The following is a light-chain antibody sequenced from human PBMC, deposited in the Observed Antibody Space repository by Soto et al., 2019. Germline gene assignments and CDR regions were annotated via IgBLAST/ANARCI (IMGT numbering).Light chain of an antibody. CDR2: ENN. Sequence: QSALTQPPSVSATPGQKVTISCSGSNSNIGNNYVSWYQQLPGTAPKLLIYENNKRPSGIPDRFSASKSGTSATLGITGLQTGDEADYYCGTWDSNLSAVVFGGGTQLTVL. CDR3: GTWDSNLSAVV. V-gene: IGLV1-51*02. J-gene: IGLJ2*01. CDR1: NSNIGNNY.